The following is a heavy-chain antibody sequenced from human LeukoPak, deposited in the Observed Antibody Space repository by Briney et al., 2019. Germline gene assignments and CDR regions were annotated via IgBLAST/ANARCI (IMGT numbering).Heavy chain of an antibody. J-gene: IGHJ5*02. V-gene: IGHV1-18*01. CDR2: ISGYSGNT. D-gene: IGHD2-2*01. CDR1: GYIFSSYG. CDR3: ARDSLDCSTTSCHSFDP. Sequence: GASVKVSCKASGYIFSSYGISWVRQAPGQGLEWMGWISGYSGNTKYSQRLQGRVSMTTDTSTSTAYMELRSLRSDDTAVYCCARDSLDCSTTSCHSFDPWGQGTLVTVSS.